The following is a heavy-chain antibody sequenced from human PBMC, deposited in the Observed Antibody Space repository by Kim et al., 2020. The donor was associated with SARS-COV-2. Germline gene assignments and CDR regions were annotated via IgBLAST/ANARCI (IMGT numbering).Heavy chain of an antibody. J-gene: IGHJ4*02. CDR1: GFPFTSYA. V-gene: IGHV3-23*01. CDR2: VSGSGTSI. CDR3: VRNVLGYSGFDY. Sequence: GGSLRLSCEASGFPFTSYAMSWVRQAPGKGLEWVTSVSGSGTSIYYADSVQGRFTISRDKSKNTVFLQMNSLRAEDTALYYCVRNVLGYSGFDYWGQGTLVTVSS. D-gene: IGHD2-15*01.